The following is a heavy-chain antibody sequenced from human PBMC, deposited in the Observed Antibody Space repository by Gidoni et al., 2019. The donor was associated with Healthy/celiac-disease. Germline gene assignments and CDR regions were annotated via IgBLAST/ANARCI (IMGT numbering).Heavy chain of an antibody. D-gene: IGHD3-16*01. CDR2: VSGSCAKT. CDR3: AKDSSATSENYDYFDY. Sequence: EVQLLESGGGLVQPGGSLRLSCAAYGFTFTNYPMSWVRQAPGKGLEWVSVVSGSCAKTYYSDSVKCRFIISIDNSKNTLYLQMNSLRAEDMAVYFCAKDSSATSENYDYFDYWGQGMLVIVSS. CDR1: GFTFTNYP. V-gene: IGHV3-23*01. J-gene: IGHJ4*02.